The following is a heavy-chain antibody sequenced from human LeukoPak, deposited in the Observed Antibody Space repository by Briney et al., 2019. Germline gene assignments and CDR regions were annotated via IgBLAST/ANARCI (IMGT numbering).Heavy chain of an antibody. CDR1: GFTFSSYG. V-gene: IGHV3-33*06. D-gene: IGHD2-8*01. CDR2: IWYDGSNK. J-gene: IGHJ6*03. CDR3: AKDPTYCTNGVCYRSNYYMDV. Sequence: GGSLRLSCAASGFTFSSYGMHWVRQAPGKGLEWVAVIWYDGSNKYYADSVKGQFTISRDNSKNTLYLQMNSLRAEDTAVYYCAKDPTYCTNGVCYRSNYYMDVWGKGTTVTVSS.